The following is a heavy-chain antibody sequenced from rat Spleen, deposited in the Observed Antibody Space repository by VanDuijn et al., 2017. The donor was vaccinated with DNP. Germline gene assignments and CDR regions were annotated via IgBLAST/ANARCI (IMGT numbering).Heavy chain of an antibody. J-gene: IGHJ2*01. Sequence: EVQLVESGGGLVQPGRSLKLSCAASGFTLSDYYMAWVRKAPTKGLEWVAYISYDVGNTYYRDSVKGRFTISRDNAKNTLYLQMNSLRSEDMATYYCARHVLPLRVWDYWGQGVMVTVSS. CDR1: GFTLSDYY. CDR2: ISYDVGNT. D-gene: IGHD1-4*01. V-gene: IGHV5-22*01. CDR3: ARHVLPLRVWDY.